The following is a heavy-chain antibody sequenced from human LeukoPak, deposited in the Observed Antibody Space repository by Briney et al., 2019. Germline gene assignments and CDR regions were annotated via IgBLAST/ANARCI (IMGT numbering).Heavy chain of an antibody. CDR2: IYYSGST. CDR1: GGSISSHY. J-gene: IGHJ3*02. V-gene: IGHV4-59*11. Sequence: SETLSLTCTVSGGSISSHYWSWIRQPPGKGLEWIGYIYYSGSTNYNPSLKSRVTISVDTSKNQFSLKLSSVTAADTAVYYCARRALRHAFDIWGQGTMVTVSS. CDR3: ARRALRHAFDI.